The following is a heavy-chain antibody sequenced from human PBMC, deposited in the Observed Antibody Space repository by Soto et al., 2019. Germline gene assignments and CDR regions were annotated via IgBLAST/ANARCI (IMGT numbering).Heavy chain of an antibody. D-gene: IGHD1-26*01. CDR3: ARRGSGSYYDY. V-gene: IGHV3-23*01. J-gene: IGHJ4*02. CDR1: GFTFSSYA. Sequence: EVQLLESGGGLVQPGGSLRLSCAASGFTFSSYAMRWVRQAPVKGLEWVSAIGGSGDSTYYADSVKGRFTISGDNSTNTLYLQMNSLSAEDTAVYYCARRGSGSYYDYWGQGTLVTVSS. CDR2: IGGSGDST.